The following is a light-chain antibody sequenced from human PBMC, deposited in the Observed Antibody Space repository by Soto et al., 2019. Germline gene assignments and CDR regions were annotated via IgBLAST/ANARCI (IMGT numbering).Light chain of an antibody. Sequence: QSALTQSPSASGSPGQSVTISCTGTSSDIGGYNSVSWYQQHPGKAPKVMIYDVTKRPSGVPDRFSGSKSGNTASLTVSALQAEDEADYYCSSYAGSDKFYVFGTGTKLTVL. J-gene: IGLJ1*01. CDR2: DVT. CDR1: SSDIGGYNS. V-gene: IGLV2-8*01. CDR3: SSYAGSDKFYV.